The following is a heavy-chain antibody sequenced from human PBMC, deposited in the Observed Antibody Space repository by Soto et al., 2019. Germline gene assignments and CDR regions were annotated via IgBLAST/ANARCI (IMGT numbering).Heavy chain of an antibody. CDR3: TRHTPLKYYYDSSGLPPLTTPTRYGMDV. Sequence: GGPMRLSWAAAGLTVSDSAMHGVRKTYEKGLEWVGRIRSKANSYVTAYAASVKGRFTICRDDSKNTAYLQMNSLKTEDTAVYYCTRHTPLKYYYDSSGLPPLTTPTRYGMDVWGQGTTIPVS. CDR2: IRSKANSYVT. CDR1: GLTVSDSA. D-gene: IGHD3-22*01. V-gene: IGHV3-73*01. J-gene: IGHJ6*02.